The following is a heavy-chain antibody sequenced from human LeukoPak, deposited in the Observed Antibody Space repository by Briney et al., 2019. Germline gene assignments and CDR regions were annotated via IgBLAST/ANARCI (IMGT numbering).Heavy chain of an antibody. Sequence: GGSLRLSCAASGFTFSSYAMCWVRQAPGKGLEWVSAISGSGGSTYYADSVKGRFTISRDNSKNTLYLQMNSQRAEDTAVYYCAKEGSSWPSFYGMDVWGQGTTVTVSS. D-gene: IGHD6-13*01. CDR2: ISGSGGST. J-gene: IGHJ6*02. CDR1: GFTFSSYA. V-gene: IGHV3-23*01. CDR3: AKEGSSWPSFYGMDV.